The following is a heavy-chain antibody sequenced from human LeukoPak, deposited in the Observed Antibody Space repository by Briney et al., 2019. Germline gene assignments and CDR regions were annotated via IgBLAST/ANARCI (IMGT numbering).Heavy chain of an antibody. V-gene: IGHV4-39*07. Sequence: SETLSLTCTVSGDSISGNNCYWAWIRQPPGKGLEYIASINYLGTTYYNPSLKSRITMSVDTSKNRFSLKLNSVTAADTAIYYCARVVATIESYYYYYMDVWGKGTTVTISS. D-gene: IGHD5-12*01. J-gene: IGHJ6*03. CDR3: ARVVATIESYYYYYMDV. CDR2: INYLGTT. CDR1: GDSISGNNCY.